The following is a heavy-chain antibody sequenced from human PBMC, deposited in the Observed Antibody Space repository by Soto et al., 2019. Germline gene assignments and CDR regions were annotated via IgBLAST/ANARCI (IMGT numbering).Heavy chain of an antibody. CDR1: GDSVTGNTAG. CDR3: ASGMLVRANYYVHX. D-gene: IGHD3-10*02. V-gene: IGHV6-1*01. Sequence: QTLSLNCVISGDSVTGNTAGWNWIRQSPSRGLEWMGRKYYRSKWYYDYAGSLQGRMTIIPDTSRNQFSLHLISVSPEDTAVYYCASGMLVRANYYVHXWGQATTVTVS. CDR2: KYYRSKWYY. J-gene: IGHJ6*02.